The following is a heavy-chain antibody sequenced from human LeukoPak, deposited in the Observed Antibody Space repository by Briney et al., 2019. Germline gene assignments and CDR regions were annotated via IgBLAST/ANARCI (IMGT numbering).Heavy chain of an antibody. CDR3: ARVRRDGYIDSDY. Sequence: PSETLSLTCTVSGGSISSGSYYWSWIRQPAGKGLEWIGRIYTSGSTNYNPSLKSRVTISVDTSKNQFSLKLSSVTAADTAVYYCARVRRDGYIDSDYWGQGTLVTVSS. D-gene: IGHD5-24*01. CDR1: GGSISSGSYY. CDR2: IYTSGST. J-gene: IGHJ4*02. V-gene: IGHV4-61*02.